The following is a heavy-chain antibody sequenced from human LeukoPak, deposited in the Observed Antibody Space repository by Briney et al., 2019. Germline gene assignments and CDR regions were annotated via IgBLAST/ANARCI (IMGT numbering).Heavy chain of an antibody. CDR3: SYGSGREGYMDV. CDR2: IHNDGTMG. J-gene: IGHJ6*03. Sequence: GGSLRLSCVGSGFTFSRVGMQWVRQAPGKGLEWVAVIHNDGTMGQYADTVQGRFNISKDNSLDTLYLQMNSLRAEDTAVYYCSYGSGREGYMDVWGKGTTVTVSS. D-gene: IGHD3-10*01. CDR1: GFTFSRVG. V-gene: IGHV3-33*03.